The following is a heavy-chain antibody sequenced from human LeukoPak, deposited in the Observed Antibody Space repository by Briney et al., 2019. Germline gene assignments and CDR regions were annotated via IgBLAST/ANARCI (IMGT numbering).Heavy chain of an antibody. V-gene: IGHV3-23*01. CDR1: GFTFTGHT. D-gene: IGHD3-3*01. J-gene: IGHJ4*02. Sequence: GGSLRLSCAASGFTFTGHTMTWLRQAPGKGLEWVSIICGRDDRTYYADFVEGRFAISRDNYKNTLYLHMSRLRAEDTAVYYCAKDPNPLYDLWTGYKWGQGTLVTVSS. CDR3: AKDPNPLYDLWTGYK. CDR2: ICGRDDRT.